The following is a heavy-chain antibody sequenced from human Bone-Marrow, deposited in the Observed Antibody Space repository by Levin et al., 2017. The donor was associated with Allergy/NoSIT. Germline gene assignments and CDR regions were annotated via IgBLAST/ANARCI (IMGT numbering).Heavy chain of an antibody. V-gene: IGHV3-30-3*01. CDR1: GFTFSSFA. CDR2: ISYDGANK. Sequence: GESLKISCAASGFTFSSFAMHWVRQAPGKGLEWVAVISYDGANKYYADSVKGRFTISKDNSKNTLYLQMNSLRAEDTAVYYCARGPIAVAAEFDSWGQGTLVTVSS. D-gene: IGHD6-19*01. J-gene: IGHJ4*02. CDR3: ARGPIAVAAEFDS.